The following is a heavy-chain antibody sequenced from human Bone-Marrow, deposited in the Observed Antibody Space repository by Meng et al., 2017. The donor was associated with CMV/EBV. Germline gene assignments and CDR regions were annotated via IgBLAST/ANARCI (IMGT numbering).Heavy chain of an antibody. CDR1: GYTFTSYG. D-gene: IGHD2-2*01. Sequence: QVQLGQSGAEVKKPGASVKVSCKASGYTFTSYGISWVRQAPGQGLEWMGWISAYNGNTNYAQKLQGRVTMTTDTSTSTAYMELRSLRSDDTAVYYCARAAPLIVVVPAAGWFDPWGQGTLVTVSS. V-gene: IGHV1-18*01. CDR2: ISAYNGNT. J-gene: IGHJ5*02. CDR3: ARAAPLIVVVPAAGWFDP.